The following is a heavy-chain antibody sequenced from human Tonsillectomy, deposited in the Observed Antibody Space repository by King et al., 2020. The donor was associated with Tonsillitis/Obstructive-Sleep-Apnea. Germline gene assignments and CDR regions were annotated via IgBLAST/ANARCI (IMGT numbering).Heavy chain of an antibody. CDR3: AHTRVGGDQGSRLGFDY. D-gene: IGHD4-23*01. J-gene: IGHJ4*02. CDR2: IYWDDDK. Sequence: ITLKESGPMVVKPTQTLTLTCTFSGFSLSTSGVGVGWIRQPPGKALEWLALIYWDDDKRCSPSLKSRLTITKDTSKNQVVLTMTNMDPVDTATYYCAHTRVGGDQGSRLGFDYWCQRTLVTVSS. CDR1: GFSLSTSGVG. V-gene: IGHV2-5*02.